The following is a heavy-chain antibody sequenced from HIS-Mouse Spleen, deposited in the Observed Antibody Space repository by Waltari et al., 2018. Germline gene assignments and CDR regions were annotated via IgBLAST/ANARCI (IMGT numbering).Heavy chain of an antibody. J-gene: IGHJ6*02. Sequence: QVQLQQPGPGLGKPSATMSLSCTSSGGCISSYSRIGTRRLSAPAAEWIGYIYYSGSTNYNPSLKSRVTISVDTSKNQFSLKLSSVTAADTAVYYCARAQGGIYTVRGYYYYGMDVWGQGTTVTVSS. CDR3: ARAQGGIYTVRGYYYYGMDV. CDR1: GGCISSYS. D-gene: IGHD4-4*01. V-gene: IGHV4-59*01. CDR2: IYYSGST.